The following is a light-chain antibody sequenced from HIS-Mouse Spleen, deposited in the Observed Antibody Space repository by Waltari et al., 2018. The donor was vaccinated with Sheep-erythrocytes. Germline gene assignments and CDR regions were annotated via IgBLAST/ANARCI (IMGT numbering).Light chain of an antibody. CDR1: SRAVGGCNY. J-gene: IGLJ1*01. Sequence: QSALTQPRSVSGSPGQSGTISCTGTSRAVGGCNYVSWYQQHPGKAPKLMIYDVRKRPSGVPDRFSGSKSGNTASLTISGLQAEDEADYYCCSYAGSYNHVFATGTKVTVL. V-gene: IGLV2-11*02. CDR3: CSYAGSYNHV. CDR2: DVR.